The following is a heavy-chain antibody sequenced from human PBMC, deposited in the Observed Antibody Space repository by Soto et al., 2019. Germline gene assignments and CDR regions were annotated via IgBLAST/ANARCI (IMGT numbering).Heavy chain of an antibody. V-gene: IGHV1-18*01. D-gene: IGHD4-17*01. CDR1: GYTFLSYA. J-gene: IGHJ4*02. CDR3: ARRRPFSLGDYVTYFFDY. Sequence: QVQLVQSGAEVRKPGASVKVSCKASGYTFLSYAISWVRQAPGQGLERMGWISPNSGNTNYAQKRQGRVTITTDTSKSTVYVELRSLRSDYTAVYYWARRRPFSLGDYVTYFFDYWGEGTLVIVS. CDR2: ISPNSGNT.